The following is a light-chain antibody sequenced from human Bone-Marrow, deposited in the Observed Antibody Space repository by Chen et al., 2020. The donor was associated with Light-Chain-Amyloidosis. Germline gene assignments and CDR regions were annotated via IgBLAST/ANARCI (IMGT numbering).Light chain of an antibody. V-gene: IGLV2-14*03. CDR3: SSYTSSSTLV. CDR1: SSDVGCYNY. J-gene: IGLJ2*01. Sequence: QSALTQPASVSGSPGQSITISCTGTSSDVGCYNYVSWYQQHPGKAPKLIIFDVSNRPSGVSNLFSGSKAGNTAYLTSSGLQAEDEADYYCSSYTSSSTLVFGGGTKLTVL. CDR2: DVS.